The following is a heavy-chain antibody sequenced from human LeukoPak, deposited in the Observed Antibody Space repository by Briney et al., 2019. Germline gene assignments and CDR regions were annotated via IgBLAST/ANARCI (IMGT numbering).Heavy chain of an antibody. Sequence: GASLRLSCAASGFTFSNYAMSWVRQAPGKGLEWVSAISGSGGNTYYADSVKGRFTISRDNSKNTVFLQMNSLRAEDTAVYYCAKWGDYDVLTGYYVSDYWGQGTLVTVSS. J-gene: IGHJ4*02. CDR1: GFTFSNYA. D-gene: IGHD3-9*01. V-gene: IGHV3-23*01. CDR2: ISGSGGNT. CDR3: AKWGDYDVLTGYYVSDY.